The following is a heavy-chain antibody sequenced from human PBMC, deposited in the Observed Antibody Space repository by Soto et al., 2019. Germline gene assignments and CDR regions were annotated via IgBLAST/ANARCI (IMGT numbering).Heavy chain of an antibody. CDR2: IYYSGST. Sequence: SETLSLTCTVSGGSISSSSYYWGWIRQPPGKGLEWIGSIYYSGSTYYNPSLKSRVTISVDTSKNQFSLKLSSVTAADTAVYYCARIQLWFLMESYYYYYGMDVWGQGTTVTVSS. V-gene: IGHV4-39*01. J-gene: IGHJ6*02. CDR3: ARIQLWFLMESYYYYYGMDV. D-gene: IGHD5-18*01. CDR1: GGSISSSSYY.